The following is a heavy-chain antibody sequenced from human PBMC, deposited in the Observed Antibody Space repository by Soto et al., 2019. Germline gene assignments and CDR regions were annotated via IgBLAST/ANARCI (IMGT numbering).Heavy chain of an antibody. D-gene: IGHD2-15*01. CDR3: AKAVVVVVAATRDAFDI. Sequence: GGSLRLSCAASGFTFSSYAMSWVRQAPGKGLEWVSAISGSGGSTYYADSVKGRFTISRDNSKNTLYLQMNSLRAEDTAVYYCAKAVVVVVAATRDAFDIWGQGTMVT. J-gene: IGHJ3*02. CDR1: GFTFSSYA. CDR2: ISGSGGST. V-gene: IGHV3-23*01.